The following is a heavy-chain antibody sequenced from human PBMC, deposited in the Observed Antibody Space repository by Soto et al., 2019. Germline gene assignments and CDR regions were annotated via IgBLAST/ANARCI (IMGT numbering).Heavy chain of an antibody. J-gene: IGHJ6*02. Sequence: VYGVSFTVNYRSWIRQPPGKGLEWIGEVNDSGSTNFNPSLKSRVTISVDTSKKQFALKLTSVTAADTAVYYCATDSATSYFGMDVWGQGTTVTVYS. D-gene: IGHD1-26*01. CDR3: ATDSATSYFGMDV. CDR1: GVSFTVNY. CDR2: VNDSGST. V-gene: IGHV4-34*01.